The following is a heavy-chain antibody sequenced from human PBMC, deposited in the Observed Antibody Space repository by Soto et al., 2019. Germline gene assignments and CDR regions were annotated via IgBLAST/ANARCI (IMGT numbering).Heavy chain of an antibody. CDR1: GYTFTSSG. V-gene: IGHV1-18*01. J-gene: IGHJ5*02. CDR2: ISAYNGNT. CDR3: ARVLELSFPLDP. Sequence: ASVKVSSKSSGYTFTSSGISWVRQAPGQGLEWMGWISAYNGNTNYAQKLQGRVTMTTDTSTSTAYMELRSLRSDDTAVYYCARVLELSFPLDPWGQGTLVTVSS. D-gene: IGHD3-3*01.